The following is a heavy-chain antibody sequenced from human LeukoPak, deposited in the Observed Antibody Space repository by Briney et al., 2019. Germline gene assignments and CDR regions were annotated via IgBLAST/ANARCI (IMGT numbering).Heavy chain of an antibody. CDR1: GYSISSGYY. CDR3: AGKTDDAFDI. CDR2: IYHSGST. J-gene: IGHJ3*02. V-gene: IGHV4-38-2*01. Sequence: SETLSLTCAVSGYSISSGYYWGWIRQPPGKGLEWIGSIYHSGSTYYNPSLKSRVTISVDTSKNQFSLKLSSVTAADTAVYYCAGKTDDAFDIWGQGTMVTVSS.